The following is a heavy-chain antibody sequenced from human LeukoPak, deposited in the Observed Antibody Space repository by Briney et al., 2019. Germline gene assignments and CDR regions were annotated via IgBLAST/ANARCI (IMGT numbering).Heavy chain of an antibody. D-gene: IGHD2-21*02. J-gene: IGHJ6*02. V-gene: IGHV3-48*04. CDR3: ARELPTRGYGMDV. CDR1: GFDFSIYW. Sequence: TGGSLRLSCAASGFDFSIYWMSWVRQAPGKGLEWVSYISSSGSSSNYADSVKGRSTISRDNAKNSVYLQMNSLRAEDTAVYYCARELPTRGYGMDVWGQGTTVTVSS. CDR2: ISSSGSSS.